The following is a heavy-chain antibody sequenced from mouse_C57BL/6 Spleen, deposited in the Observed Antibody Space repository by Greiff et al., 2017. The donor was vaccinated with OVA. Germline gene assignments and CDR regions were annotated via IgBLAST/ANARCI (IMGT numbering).Heavy chain of an antibody. Sequence: QVQLQQPGAELVKPGASVKMSCKASGYTFTSYWITWVKQRPGQGLEWIGDIYPGSGSTNYNEKFKSKATLTVDTSSSTASMQLSSLTSEDSAVYYCARGLDYCGGYFDDWGQGTTLTVSS. CDR3: ARGLDYCGGYFDD. J-gene: IGHJ2*01. V-gene: IGHV1-55*01. CDR1: GYTFTSYW. D-gene: IGHD1-1*01. CDR2: IYPGSGST.